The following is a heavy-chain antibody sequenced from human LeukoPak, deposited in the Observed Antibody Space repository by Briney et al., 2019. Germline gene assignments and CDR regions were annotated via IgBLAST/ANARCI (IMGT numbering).Heavy chain of an antibody. V-gene: IGHV3-23*01. J-gene: IGHJ3*02. CDR1: GFTFSSYA. CDR2: IGGSGGST. Sequence: GGSLRLSCAASGFTFSSYAMSWVRQAPGEGLEWVSAIGGSGGSTYYADSVKGRFTISRDNSKNTLYLQMNSLRAEDTAVYYCAKDNYYDSSGPSDAFDIWGQGTMVTVSS. D-gene: IGHD3-22*01. CDR3: AKDNYYDSSGPSDAFDI.